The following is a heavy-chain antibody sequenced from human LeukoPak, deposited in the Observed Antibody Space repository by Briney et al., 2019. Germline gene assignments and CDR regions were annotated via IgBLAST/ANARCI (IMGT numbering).Heavy chain of an antibody. CDR3: AREGEAYYYDSSGYYGAFDI. V-gene: IGHV3-30-3*01. Sequence: GGSLRLSCAASGFTFSTYWMTWVRQAPGKGLEWVAVISYDGSNKYYADSVKGRFTISRDNSKNTLYLQMNSLRAEDTAVYYCAREGEAYYYDSSGYYGAFDIWGQGTMVTVSS. J-gene: IGHJ3*02. D-gene: IGHD3-22*01. CDR2: ISYDGSNK. CDR1: GFTFSTYW.